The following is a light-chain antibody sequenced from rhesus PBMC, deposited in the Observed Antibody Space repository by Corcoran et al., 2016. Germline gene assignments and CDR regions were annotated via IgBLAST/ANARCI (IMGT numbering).Light chain of an antibody. CDR2: GAS. Sequence: QVILTQSPATLSLSPGERATLSCRASQSVSNYLAWYQQTPGQAPRLLIYGASSRATGIEDRFSGRGSGTECTLTIRNLEPEDGGIYFCQQDYIWPLTFGGGTKVEL. CDR3: QQDYIWPLT. V-gene: IGKV3S11*01. CDR1: QSVSNY. J-gene: IGKJ4*01.